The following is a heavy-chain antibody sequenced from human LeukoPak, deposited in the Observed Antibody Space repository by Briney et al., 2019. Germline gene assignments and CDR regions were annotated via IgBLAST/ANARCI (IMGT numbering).Heavy chain of an antibody. Sequence: PGGSLRLSCAASGFTFSNAWMSWVRQAPGKGLEWVSSISSTSSYIYYADSVKGRFTLSRDNAKNSLSLQMNSLRAEDTAVYFCVRGRETLYFGSGSFQIPDYWGQGTLVTVSS. J-gene: IGHJ4*02. CDR2: ISSTSSYI. V-gene: IGHV3-21*01. D-gene: IGHD3-10*01. CDR1: GFTFSNAW. CDR3: VRGRETLYFGSGSFQIPDY.